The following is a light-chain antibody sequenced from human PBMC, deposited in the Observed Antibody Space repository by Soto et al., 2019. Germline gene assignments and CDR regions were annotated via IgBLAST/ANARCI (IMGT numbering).Light chain of an antibody. V-gene: IGLV2-23*01. CDR2: ENT. Sequence: QSALTQPASVSGSPGQSITISCMGTHSDIGSYDLVSWYQQFPGKAPKIIIYENTRRPSGVSDRFSGSKSGNTASLTITGLQPEDESDYYCCSYAGGNTLMFGVGTKLTVL. CDR3: CSYAGGNTLM. CDR1: HSDIGSYDL. J-gene: IGLJ3*02.